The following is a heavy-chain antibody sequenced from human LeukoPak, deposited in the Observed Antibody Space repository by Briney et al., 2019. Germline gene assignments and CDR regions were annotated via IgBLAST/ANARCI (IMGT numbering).Heavy chain of an antibody. CDR3: ARDRLDF. Sequence: PGGSLRLSCAASGFTFSDYWMSWVRQAPGKGLEWVANIKQEGSEKYYVDSVKGRFTISRDNAKNSLYLQMNSLRAEDTAVYYCARDRLDFWGQGTLVTLFS. CDR2: IKQEGSEK. V-gene: IGHV3-7*01. D-gene: IGHD4-11*01. J-gene: IGHJ4*02. CDR1: GFTFSDYW.